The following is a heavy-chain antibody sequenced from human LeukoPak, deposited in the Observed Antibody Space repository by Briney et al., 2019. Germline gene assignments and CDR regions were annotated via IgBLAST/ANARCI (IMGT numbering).Heavy chain of an antibody. J-gene: IGHJ4*02. CDR1: GYTFIAYY. CDR3: ARGHIFDFAF. Sequence: ASVKVSCKASGYTFIAYYLYWVRQAPGQGLELMGWISPNSGGTKYTQNFQGRVTMTRDTSISTVYMELSRLSYDDTAVYHCARGHIFDFAFWGQGTLVTVSS. CDR2: ISPNSGGT. D-gene: IGHD3/OR15-3a*01. V-gene: IGHV1-2*02.